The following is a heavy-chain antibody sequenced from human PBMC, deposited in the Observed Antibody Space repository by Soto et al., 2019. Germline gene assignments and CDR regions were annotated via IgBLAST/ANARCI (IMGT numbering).Heavy chain of an antibody. CDR1: GYTFTSYY. CDR3: ARDSRDSGYDGNWFDP. J-gene: IGHJ5*02. CDR2: INPSGGST. Sequence: ASVKVSCKASGYTFTSYYMHWVRQAPGQGLEWMGIINPSGGSTRYAQKFQGRVTMTRDTSTSTVYMELSSLRSEDTAVYYCARDSRDSGYDGNWFDPWGQGTLVTVSS. V-gene: IGHV1-46*01. D-gene: IGHD5-12*01.